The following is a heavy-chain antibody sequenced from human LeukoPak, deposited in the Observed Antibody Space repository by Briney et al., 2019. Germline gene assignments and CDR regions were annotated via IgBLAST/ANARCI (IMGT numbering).Heavy chain of an antibody. CDR1: GFTFSSYA. Sequence: GGSLRLSCAASGFTFSSYAMSWVRQAPGKGLEWVSAISGSGGSTYYADSVKGRFTISRDNPKNTLYLQMNSLRAEDTAVYYCAKGYSSGWCYFDYWGQGTLVTVSS. CDR2: ISGSGGST. CDR3: AKGYSSGWCYFDY. D-gene: IGHD6-19*01. V-gene: IGHV3-23*01. J-gene: IGHJ4*02.